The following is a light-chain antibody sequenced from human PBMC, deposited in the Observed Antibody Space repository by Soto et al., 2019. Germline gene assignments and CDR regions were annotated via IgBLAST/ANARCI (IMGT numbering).Light chain of an antibody. CDR3: SSYTTRTTYA. J-gene: IGLJ1*01. CDR1: SSDVGSYDS. V-gene: IGLV2-18*02. CDR2: EVS. Sequence: QSALTQPPSVSGSPGQSVTISCTGTSSDVGSYDSVSWYQQPPGTVPKLMIYEVSNRPSGVPDRFSGSKSGNTASLTISGLQAEDEADYYCSSYTTRTTYAFGPGTKLTVL.